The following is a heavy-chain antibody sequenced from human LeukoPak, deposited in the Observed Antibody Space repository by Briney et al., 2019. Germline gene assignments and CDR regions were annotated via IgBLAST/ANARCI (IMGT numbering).Heavy chain of an antibody. Sequence: GGSLRLSCAASGVTFSMFALSWVRQAQGGVLGWVSAISGGGDSTFYADAVKGWFTVARDNFNNMLYLQMNSLRAEDTAVYYCAKDLALSYGFDYWGQGALVTVSS. CDR2: ISGGGDST. CDR3: AKDLALSYGFDY. V-gene: IGHV3-23*01. J-gene: IGHJ4*02. CDR1: GVTFSMFA. D-gene: IGHD3-16*01.